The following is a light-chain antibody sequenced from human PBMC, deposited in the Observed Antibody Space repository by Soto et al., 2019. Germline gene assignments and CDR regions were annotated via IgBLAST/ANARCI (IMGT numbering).Light chain of an antibody. CDR2: QIS. CDR3: MPSSHLRT. J-gene: IGKJ1*01. V-gene: IGKV2-24*01. Sequence: IVLTQTPLTASVTPGQPASFSCGSSESLLHSDGNTYLSWLHQRPGQPPRLLIYQISKQLSGVPDRFTGSGAGTNFTLKISRVEVEDVGTFFCMPSSHLRTCGQGTKVEI. CDR1: ESLLHSDGNTY.